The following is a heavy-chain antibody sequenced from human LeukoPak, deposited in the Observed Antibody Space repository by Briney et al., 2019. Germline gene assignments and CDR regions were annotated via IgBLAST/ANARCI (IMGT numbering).Heavy chain of an antibody. V-gene: IGHV3-74*01. CDR1: GVTFSSYW. CDR2: INPDGTTT. D-gene: IGHD4-17*01. Sequence: GGSLRLSCAASGVTFSSYWMHWVRQPLGKGLVWVSRINPDGTTTNYADSVKGRFTISRDNAKNTLYLQMNSLTVEDTALYYCVRIATVTTPDYWGQGTLVTVSS. CDR3: VRIATVTTPDY. J-gene: IGHJ4*02.